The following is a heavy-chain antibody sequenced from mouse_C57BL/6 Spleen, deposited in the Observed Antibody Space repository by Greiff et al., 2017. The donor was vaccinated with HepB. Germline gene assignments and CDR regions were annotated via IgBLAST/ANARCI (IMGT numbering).Heavy chain of an antibody. CDR3: TRSGPFMDY. V-gene: IGHV1-15*01. Sequence: VKVVESGAELVRPGASVTLSCKASGYTFTDYEMHWVKQTPVHGLEWIGAIDPETGGTAYNQKFKGKAILTADKSSSTAYMELRSLTSEDSAVYYCTRSGPFMDYWGQGTSVTVSS. CDR1: GYTFTDYE. D-gene: IGHD3-1*01. J-gene: IGHJ4*01. CDR2: IDPETGGT.